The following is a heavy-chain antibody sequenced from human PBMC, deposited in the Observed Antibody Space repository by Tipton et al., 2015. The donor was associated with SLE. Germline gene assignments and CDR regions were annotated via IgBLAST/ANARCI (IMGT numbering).Heavy chain of an antibody. V-gene: IGHV4-61*09. Sequence: TLSLTCTVSGDSISSRNYYWTWIRQPAEKGMEWIGHIYTSGSTNYNPTLRSRVTISVDTSKNQFSLKLSSVTAADTAVYYCARGREPALGWFDPWGQGTLVTVSS. CDR2: IYTSGST. CDR3: ARGREPALGWFDP. D-gene: IGHD3-10*01. CDR1: GDSISSRNYY. J-gene: IGHJ5*02.